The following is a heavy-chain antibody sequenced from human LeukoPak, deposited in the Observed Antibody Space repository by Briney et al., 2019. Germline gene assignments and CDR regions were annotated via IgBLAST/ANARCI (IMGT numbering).Heavy chain of an antibody. Sequence: GGFLRLSCAASGFTFSSYTMSWVRQAPGKGLEWVSAISGSGGSTYYADSVKGRFTISRDNSKNTLYLQMNSLRAEDTAVYYCAKLNSGSYHYTNFDYWGLGTLVTVSS. J-gene: IGHJ4*02. CDR1: GFTFSSYT. D-gene: IGHD1-26*01. CDR3: AKLNSGSYHYTNFDY. V-gene: IGHV3-23*01. CDR2: ISGSGGST.